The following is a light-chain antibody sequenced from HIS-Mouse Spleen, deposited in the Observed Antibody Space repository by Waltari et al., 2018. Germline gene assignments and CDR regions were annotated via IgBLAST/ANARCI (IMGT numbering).Light chain of an antibody. J-gene: IGLJ1*01. CDR1: SSDVGSYNR. CDR2: EVR. Sequence: QSALTQPPSVSGSPGQSVTISCTGTSSDVGSYNRVSWYQQPPGTAPKLSFYEVRNRPAGVHYRFSVSKSGNTASLTISGLQAEDEADYYCSSYTSSSTVFGTGTKVTVL. V-gene: IGLV2-18*02. CDR3: SSYTSSSTV.